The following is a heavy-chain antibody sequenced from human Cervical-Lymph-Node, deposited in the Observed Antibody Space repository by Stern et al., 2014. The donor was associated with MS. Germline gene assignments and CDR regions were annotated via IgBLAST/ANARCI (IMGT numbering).Heavy chain of an antibody. J-gene: IGHJ4*02. CDR3: ARLSTAVDF. CDR2: IYYNGDT. Sequence: QVQLLESGPGLVKPSETLSLTCTVSGDSISSYYWSWIRQPPGKGLEWIGQIYYNGDTYYKSSLQSRVTISVDTSKKQFSLRLTSVTAADTAVYFCARLSTAVDFWGQGTLVTVSS. CDR1: GDSISSYY. V-gene: IGHV4-59*08. D-gene: IGHD2/OR15-2a*01.